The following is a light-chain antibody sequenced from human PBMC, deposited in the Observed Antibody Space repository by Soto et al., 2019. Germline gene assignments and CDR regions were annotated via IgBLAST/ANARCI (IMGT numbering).Light chain of an antibody. Sequence: DIQLTQSPSFLSASVGDRVIITCRASQDISSYLAWYQQKPGKAPKLLIYRASTLQSGVPSRFSGSRSGTEFTLTISCLQPEDFASYFCQQLSSYARTFGQGTKVEIK. CDR2: RAS. CDR3: QQLSSYART. V-gene: IGKV1-9*01. CDR1: QDISSY. J-gene: IGKJ1*01.